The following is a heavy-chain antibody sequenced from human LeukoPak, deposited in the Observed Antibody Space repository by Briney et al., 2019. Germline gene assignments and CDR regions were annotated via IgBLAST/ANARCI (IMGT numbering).Heavy chain of an antibody. V-gene: IGHV1-46*01. D-gene: IGHD2-2*01. Sequence: SVKGSSKASLYTLTKYYMHWVRQTPGQGLEWMGIINPSGGSKSYARKFRVRVTMNRDTSTSTVYMELSRLRAEDTAVCDCARDLAYWYSTCCFYDYWGQGTLVTVSS. J-gene: IGHJ4*02. CDR3: ARDLAYWYSTCCFYDY. CDR2: INPSGGSK. CDR1: LYTLTKYY.